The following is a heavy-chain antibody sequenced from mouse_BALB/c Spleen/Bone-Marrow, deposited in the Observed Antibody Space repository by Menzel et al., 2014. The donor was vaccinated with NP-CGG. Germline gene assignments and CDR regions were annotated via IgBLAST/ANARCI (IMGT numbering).Heavy chain of an antibody. Sequence: EVKLVESGGGLMKPGGSLKLSCAASGFAFSSYDMSWVRQTPEKRLEWVAYISSGGGSTYYPDTVKGRFTISRDNAKNTLYLQMSSLKSEDTAMYYCARPLYYYGSSPFYAMDYWGQGTSVTVSS. CDR2: ISSGGGST. J-gene: IGHJ4*01. D-gene: IGHD1-1*01. CDR1: GFAFSSYD. CDR3: ARPLYYYGSSPFYAMDY. V-gene: IGHV5-12-1*01.